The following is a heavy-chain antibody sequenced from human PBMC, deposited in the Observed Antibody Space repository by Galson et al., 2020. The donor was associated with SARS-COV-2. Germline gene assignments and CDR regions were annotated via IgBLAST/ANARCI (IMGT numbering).Heavy chain of an antibody. V-gene: IGHV4-38-2*01. CDR2: LYPNGRT. J-gene: IGHJ2*01. D-gene: IGHD2-21*02. CDR3: ARQGVNMIVLVTVPGWFFDL. CDR1: GYSVSTTNY. Sequence: SETLSLTCAVSGYSVSTTNYWGWVRLAPGTGLEWIGSLYPNGRTYYNPSLESRVTISVDTSRNQFSLTLASVTAADTAFYYCARQGVNMIVLVTVPGWFFDLWGRGTLVTVSS.